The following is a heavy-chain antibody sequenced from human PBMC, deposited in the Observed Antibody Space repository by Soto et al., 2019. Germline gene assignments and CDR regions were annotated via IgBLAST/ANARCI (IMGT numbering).Heavy chain of an antibody. J-gene: IGHJ4*02. CDR3: ARDGGNICSGGSCYFQAPDY. D-gene: IGHD2-15*01. Sequence: EVQLLESGGDLVQPGGSLRLSCAASGFTFYSHAMSWVRQAPGKGLEWVSGTSASGGVTYYADSVKGRFTMSRDNAKNTLWLQMNSLRVEDTAVYYCARDGGNICSGGSCYFQAPDYWGQGTLVTVSP. CDR2: TSASGGVT. V-gene: IGHV3-23*01. CDR1: GFTFYSHA.